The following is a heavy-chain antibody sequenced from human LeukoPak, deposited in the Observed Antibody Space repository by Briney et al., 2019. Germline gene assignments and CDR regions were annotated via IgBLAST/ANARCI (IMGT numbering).Heavy chain of an antibody. J-gene: IGHJ4*02. CDR3: AKDRTVGIAVAGFFDY. CDR1: GFTFSSYG. CDR2: IRYDGSNK. Sequence: GGSLRLSCAASGFTFSSYGMHWVRQAPGKGLEWVAFIRYDGSNKYYADSVKGRFTISRGNSKNTLYLQMNSLRAEDTAVYYCAKDRTVGIAVAGFFDYWGQGTLVTVSS. D-gene: IGHD6-19*01. V-gene: IGHV3-30*02.